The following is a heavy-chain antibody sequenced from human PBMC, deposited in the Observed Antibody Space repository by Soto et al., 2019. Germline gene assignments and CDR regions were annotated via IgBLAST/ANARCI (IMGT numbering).Heavy chain of an antibody. D-gene: IGHD3-10*01. CDR2: MNPNSGNT. V-gene: IGHV1-8*01. J-gene: IGHJ6*03. CDR1: GYTFTSYD. Sequence: QVQLVQSGAEVKKPGASVKVSCKASGYTFTSYDINWVRQATGQGLEWMGWMNPNSGNTGYAQKFQARVTMTRNTSISTAYMELSSLRSEDTGGYYCARTYYYGSGSYSGCYYYYMDVWGKGPTVTVSS. CDR3: ARTYYYGSGSYSGCYYYYMDV.